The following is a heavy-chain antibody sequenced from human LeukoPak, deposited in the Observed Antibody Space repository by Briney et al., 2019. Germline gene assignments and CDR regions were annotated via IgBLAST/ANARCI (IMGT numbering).Heavy chain of an antibody. CDR2: ISGSGSST. V-gene: IGHV3-23*01. CDR3: AKYASNYYYYYMDV. J-gene: IGHJ6*03. CDR1: GFTFSSYA. Sequence: PGGSLRLSCAASGFTFSSYAMSWVRQAPGKGLEWVSAISGSGSSTYYADSVKGRFTISRDNSKNTLYLQMNSLRAEDTALYYCAKYASNYYYYYMDVWGEGTTVTVSS.